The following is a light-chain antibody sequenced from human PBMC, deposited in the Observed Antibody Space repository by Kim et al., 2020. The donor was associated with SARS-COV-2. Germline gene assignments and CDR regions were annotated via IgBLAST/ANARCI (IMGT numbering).Light chain of an antibody. Sequence: GQRGTISCSGSSSNIGSNTVSWYLQVPGATPKFLIYGTNKRPSGVPDRFSGSTSGTSASLAISGLQSEDEADYYCAAWDDSVHGYVFGSGTKVTVL. CDR3: AAWDDSVHGYV. J-gene: IGLJ1*01. CDR2: GTN. V-gene: IGLV1-44*01. CDR1: SSNIGSNT.